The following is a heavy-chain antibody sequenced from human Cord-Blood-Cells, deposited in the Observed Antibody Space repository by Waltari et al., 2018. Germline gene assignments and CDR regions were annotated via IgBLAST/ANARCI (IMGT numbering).Heavy chain of an antibody. CDR3: ARDGTTFFDY. CDR2: IWSVGSNK. D-gene: IGHD1-7*01. J-gene: IGHJ4*02. Sequence: QVQLVESGGGVVQPGRSLRLSCAASGFTFSSYGMHWVRQAPGKGLEWVAVIWSVGSNKYYADSVKGRITIARDNPKNTLYLQMNSLRAEDTAVYYCARDGTTFFDYWGQGTLVTVSS. CDR1: GFTFSSYG. V-gene: IGHV3-33*01.